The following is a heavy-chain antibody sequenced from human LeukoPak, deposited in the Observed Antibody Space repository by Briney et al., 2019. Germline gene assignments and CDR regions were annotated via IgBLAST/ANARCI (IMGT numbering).Heavy chain of an antibody. D-gene: IGHD1-1*01. CDR1: GFTFSSYS. J-gene: IGHJ6*02. CDR2: ISSSSSYI. Sequence: AGGSLRLSCAASGFTFSSYSMNWVRQAPGKGLEWVSSISSSSSYIYYADSVKGRFTISRDNAKNSLYLQMNSLRAEDTAVYYCARSHNWNDQYYYYYGMDVWGQGTTVTVSS. V-gene: IGHV3-21*01. CDR3: ARSHNWNDQYYYYYGMDV.